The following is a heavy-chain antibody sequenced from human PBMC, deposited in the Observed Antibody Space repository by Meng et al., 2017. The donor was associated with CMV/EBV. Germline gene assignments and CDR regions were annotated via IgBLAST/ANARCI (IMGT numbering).Heavy chain of an antibody. D-gene: IGHD3-22*01. Sequence: GESLKISCAASGFTFSSYAMSWVRQAPGKGLEWVSAISGSGGSTYYADSVKGRFTISRDNSKNKLYLQMNSLRAEDTAVYYCAKDYDSSGLGAYYFDYWGQGTLVTVSS. CDR3: AKDYDSSGLGAYYFDY. V-gene: IGHV3-23*01. CDR2: ISGSGGST. CDR1: GFTFSSYA. J-gene: IGHJ4*02.